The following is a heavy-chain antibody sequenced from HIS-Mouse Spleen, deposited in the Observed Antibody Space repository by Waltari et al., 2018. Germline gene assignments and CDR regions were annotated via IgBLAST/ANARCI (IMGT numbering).Heavy chain of an antibody. J-gene: IGHJ5*02. CDR3: TTDSTGDLLA. CDR2: IKSKTDGGTT. CDR1: GFPFSNAW. D-gene: IGHD7-27*01. V-gene: IGHV3-15*01. Sequence: EVQLVESGGGLVKPGGSLRLACATSGFPFSNAWLRWVRQAPGKGLEWVGRIKSKTDGGTTDYAAPVKGRFTISRDDSKNTLYLQMNSLKTEDTAVYYCTTDSTGDLLAWGQGTLVTVSS.